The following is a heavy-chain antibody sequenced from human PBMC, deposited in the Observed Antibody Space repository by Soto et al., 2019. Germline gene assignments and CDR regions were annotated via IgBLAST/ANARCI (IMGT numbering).Heavy chain of an antibody. Sequence: PSETLSLTCTVSGDSISSNQWGWIRQPPGKGLEWLGYISKSGSANHNPSLKSRVTMSIDMAKNQFSLRLSSMTAADTAVYFCARDHKGSLHDWGHETRVTVS. CDR1: GDSISSNQ. D-gene: IGHD1-26*01. J-gene: IGHJ4*01. CDR2: ISKSGSA. V-gene: IGHV4-59*01. CDR3: ARDHKGSLHD.